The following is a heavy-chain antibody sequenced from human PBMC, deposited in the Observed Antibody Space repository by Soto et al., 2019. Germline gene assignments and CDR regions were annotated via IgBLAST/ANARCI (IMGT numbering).Heavy chain of an antibody. V-gene: IGHV1-69*08. J-gene: IGHJ4*02. CDR3: AREQDYYGSGPFDY. Sequence: QVQLVQSGAEVKKPGSSVKVSCKASGGTFSSYTISWVRQAPGQGLEWMGRINPILGIANSAQKFQGRVTITADKSTSTAYMELSSLRSEDTAVYYCAREQDYYGSGPFDYWGQGTLVTVSS. CDR1: GGTFSSYT. D-gene: IGHD3-10*01. CDR2: INPILGIA.